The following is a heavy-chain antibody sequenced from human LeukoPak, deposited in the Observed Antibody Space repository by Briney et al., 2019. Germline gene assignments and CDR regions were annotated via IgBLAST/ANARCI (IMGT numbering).Heavy chain of an antibody. CDR3: ARLEYYYVSGNYYKLFDY. Sequence: GRSLRLSCAASGFTFSSYNMNWVRQAPGKGLEWVSVISSSGSTIYFADSVKGRFTISRDNAKNSLYLQMNSLRDEDTAVYYCARLEYYYVSGNYYKLFDYWGQGTLVTV. CDR2: ISSSGSTI. V-gene: IGHV3-48*02. CDR1: GFTFSSYN. J-gene: IGHJ4*02. D-gene: IGHD3-10*01.